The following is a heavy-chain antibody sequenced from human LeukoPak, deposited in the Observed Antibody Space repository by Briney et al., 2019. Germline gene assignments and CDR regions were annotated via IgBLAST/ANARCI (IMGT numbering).Heavy chain of an antibody. CDR2: IYRDGST. CDR1: GFTVSNNY. J-gene: IGHJ4*02. Sequence: GSLRLSCAASGFTVSNNYMDWVRQPPGKGLEWGSVIYRDGSTYYADSVKGRFTISRDNSKNTLYLRLNSLRAEDTAIYYCAKTMYYSPRYSFDYWGQGTLVTVSS. D-gene: IGHD3-10*01. CDR3: AKTMYYSPRYSFDY. V-gene: IGHV3-53*01.